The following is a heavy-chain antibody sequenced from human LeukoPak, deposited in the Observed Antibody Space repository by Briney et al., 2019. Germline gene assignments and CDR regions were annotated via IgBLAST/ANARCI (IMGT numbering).Heavy chain of an antibody. Sequence: GSLRLSCVGSAFTFSEYSMSWIRQAPGRELKWISSITESGGTEYYADSVKGRFSISRDNAKSALYLQMNSLRAEGTAVYYCARPPEGYSYGFYFGHWGQGAPVIVSS. J-gene: IGHJ4*02. D-gene: IGHD5-18*01. CDR1: AFTFSEYS. CDR3: ARPPEGYSYGFYFGH. CDR2: ITESGGTE. V-gene: IGHV3-11*01.